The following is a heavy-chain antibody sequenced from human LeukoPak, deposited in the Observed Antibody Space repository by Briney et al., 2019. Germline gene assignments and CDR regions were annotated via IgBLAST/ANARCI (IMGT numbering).Heavy chain of an antibody. V-gene: IGHV3-30*18. J-gene: IGHJ4*02. D-gene: IGHD5-12*01. Sequence: AGGSLRLSCAASGFIVSSNYMSWVRQAPGKGLEWVAVISYDGSNKYYADSVKGRFTISRDNSKNTLYLQMNSLRAEDTAVYYCAKDLVATSYWGQGTLVTVSS. CDR1: GFIVSSNY. CDR3: AKDLVATSY. CDR2: ISYDGSNK.